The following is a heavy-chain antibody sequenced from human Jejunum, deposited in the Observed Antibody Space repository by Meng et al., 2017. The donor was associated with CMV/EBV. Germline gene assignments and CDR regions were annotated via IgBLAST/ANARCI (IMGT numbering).Heavy chain of an antibody. D-gene: IGHD4-17*01. CDR1: GLTYSNYE. CDR3: ARDDDGDYQGQFDF. V-gene: IGHV3-48*03. J-gene: IGHJ4*02. CDR2: MSSSGRNI. Sequence: SGLTYSNYEMIWVRQAPGKGLEWVSYMSSSGRNIYYADSVKGRFTISRDIGKNSLYLQMNNLRIEDTALYYCARDDDGDYQGQFDFWGQGTLVTVSS.